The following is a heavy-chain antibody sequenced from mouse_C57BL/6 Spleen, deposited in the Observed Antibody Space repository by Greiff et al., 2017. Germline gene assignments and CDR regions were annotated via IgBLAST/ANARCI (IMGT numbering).Heavy chain of an antibody. V-gene: IGHV1-4*01. CDR3: ARSEITTVVATDFDY. J-gene: IGHJ2*01. Sequence: QVQLQQSGAELARPGASVKMSCKASGYTFTSYTMHWVKQRPGQGLEWIGYINPSSGYTKYNQKFKDKATLTADKSSSTAYMQLSSLTSEDSAVYYGARSEITTVVATDFDYWGQGTTLTVSS. CDR1: GYTFTSYT. CDR2: INPSSGYT. D-gene: IGHD1-1*01.